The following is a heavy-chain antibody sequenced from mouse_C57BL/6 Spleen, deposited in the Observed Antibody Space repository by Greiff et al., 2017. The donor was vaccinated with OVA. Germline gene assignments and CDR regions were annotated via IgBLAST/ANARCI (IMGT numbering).Heavy chain of an antibody. D-gene: IGHD1-1*01. CDR2: ILPGSGST. CDR3: AINDYYGSSPYWYFDV. V-gene: IGHV1-9*01. J-gene: IGHJ1*03. CDR1: GYTFTGYW. Sequence: QVQLQQSGAELMKPGASVKLSCKATGYTFTGYWIEWVKQRPGHGLEWIGEILPGSGSTNYNQKFKGKATLTVDKSSSTAYMQLSSLTSEDSAVYYCAINDYYGSSPYWYFDVWGTGTTVTVSS.